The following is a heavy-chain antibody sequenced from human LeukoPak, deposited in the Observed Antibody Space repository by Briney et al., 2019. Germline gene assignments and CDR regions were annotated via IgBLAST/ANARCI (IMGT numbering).Heavy chain of an antibody. D-gene: IGHD3-10*01. Sequence: PGGSLRLSCAASGFTFDIHVMTWVRQALGKGLEWVSSISGSGSGGATYYADSVKGRFTISRDNSKNTLYLQMNSLRVEDTAVYYCAKGGTHYYRSGQYNWFDPWGQGTLVTVSS. J-gene: IGHJ5*02. CDR2: ISGSGSGGAT. CDR3: AKGGTHYYRSGQYNWFDP. V-gene: IGHV3-23*01. CDR1: GFTFDIHV.